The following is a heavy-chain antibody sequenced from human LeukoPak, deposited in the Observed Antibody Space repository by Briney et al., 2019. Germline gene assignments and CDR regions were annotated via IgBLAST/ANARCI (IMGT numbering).Heavy chain of an antibody. Sequence: SQTLSLTCTVSGGSISSGSYYWSWIRQPAEKGLEWIGHIYTSGSTNYNPSLKSRVTISVDTSRNQFSLKLTSVTAADTAVCYCASPRQQAVAGTKDYYDYMDVWGKGTTVTVSS. D-gene: IGHD6-19*01. V-gene: IGHV4-61*09. CDR2: IYTSGST. J-gene: IGHJ6*03. CDR3: ASPRQQAVAGTKDYYDYMDV. CDR1: GGSISSGSYY.